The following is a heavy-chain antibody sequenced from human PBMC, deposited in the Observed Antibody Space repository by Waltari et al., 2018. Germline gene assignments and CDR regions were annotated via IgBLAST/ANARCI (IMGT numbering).Heavy chain of an antibody. CDR1: GGSISSGGYS. J-gene: IGHJ4*02. CDR3: ARASFLGDYLGY. D-gene: IGHD4-17*01. CDR2: IYHSGRT. Sequence: QLQLQESGSGLVKPSQTLSLTCAVSGGSISSGGYSWSWIRQPPGKGMEWIGYIYHSGRTSYNPSLKSRVTISVDRSKNQFSLKLSSVTAADTAVYYCARASFLGDYLGYWGQGTLVTVSS. V-gene: IGHV4-30-2*01.